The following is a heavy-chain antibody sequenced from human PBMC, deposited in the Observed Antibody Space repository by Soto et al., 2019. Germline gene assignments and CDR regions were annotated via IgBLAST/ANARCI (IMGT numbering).Heavy chain of an antibody. CDR1: GFTFSSYG. V-gene: IGHV3-30*18. CDR2: ISYDGSNK. CDR3: ANGLTEPKDLLWFGELLNYDAFDI. Sequence: GGSLRLSCAASGFTFSSYGMHWVRQAPGKGLEWVAVISYDGSNKYYADSVKGRFTISRDNSKNTLYLQMNSLRAEDTAVYYCANGLTEPKDLLWFGELLNYDAFDIWGQGTMVTVSS. J-gene: IGHJ3*02. D-gene: IGHD3-10*01.